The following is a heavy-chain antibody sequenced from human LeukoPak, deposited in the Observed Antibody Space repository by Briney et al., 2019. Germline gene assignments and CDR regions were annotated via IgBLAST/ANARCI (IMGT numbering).Heavy chain of an antibody. V-gene: IGHV3-30*02. Sequence: PGGSLRLSCAASGFTFSIYWMSWVRQAPGKGLDWVAFISSGGSETYYADSVKGRFTISRDNSKNTLFLQMNSLRTEDTGVYYCAKSGGRNDFNYWGQGTLVTVSS. CDR3: AKSGGRNDFNY. CDR2: ISSGGSET. D-gene: IGHD1-1*01. CDR1: GFTFSIYW. J-gene: IGHJ4*02.